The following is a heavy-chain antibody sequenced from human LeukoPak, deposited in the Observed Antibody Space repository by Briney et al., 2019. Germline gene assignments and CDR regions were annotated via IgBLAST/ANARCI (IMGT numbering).Heavy chain of an antibody. D-gene: IGHD6-13*01. V-gene: IGHV4-4*07. Sequence: SETLSLTCTVSGGSISGYYWSWIRQPAEKELEWIGRIHTSGTTNYNPSLKRRVTMSVDTSKSQFSLKLTSVTAADTAVYYCVRGGSAAAAVFDYWGQGTLVTVSS. CDR1: GGSISGYY. CDR3: VRGGSAAAAVFDY. CDR2: IHTSGTT. J-gene: IGHJ4*02.